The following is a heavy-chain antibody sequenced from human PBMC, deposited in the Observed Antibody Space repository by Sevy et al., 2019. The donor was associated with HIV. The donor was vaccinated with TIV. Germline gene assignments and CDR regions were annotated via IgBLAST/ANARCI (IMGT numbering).Heavy chain of an antibody. D-gene: IGHD6-19*01. Sequence: SQTLSLTCDISGDSVSNKGVAWNWIRQSPSRGLEWLGRTYYRSKWYNNYAVSVQGRININGDTSKNQFSLQLNSVTPEDTAVYYCARSSRVWDGTNNFWFDPWGHGTLVTVSS. CDR2: TYYRSKWYN. V-gene: IGHV6-1*01. CDR3: ARSSRVWDGTNNFWFDP. J-gene: IGHJ5*02. CDR1: GDSVSNKGVA.